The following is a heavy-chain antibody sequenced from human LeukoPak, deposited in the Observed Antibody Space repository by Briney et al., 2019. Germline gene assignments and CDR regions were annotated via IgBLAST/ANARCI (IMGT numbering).Heavy chain of an antibody. CDR3: ARDVRDCGGDCYSPFWFDP. CDR2: VYYSGST. Sequence: SETLSLTCTVSGGSIGTYYWSWIRQPPGKGLEWIGYVYYSGSTNYNPSLKSRVTISVDTSKNKFTLKLNSVTAADTAVYYCARDVRDCGGDCYSPFWFDPWGQGTLVTVSS. J-gene: IGHJ5*02. V-gene: IGHV4-59*12. D-gene: IGHD2-21*02. CDR1: GGSIGTYY.